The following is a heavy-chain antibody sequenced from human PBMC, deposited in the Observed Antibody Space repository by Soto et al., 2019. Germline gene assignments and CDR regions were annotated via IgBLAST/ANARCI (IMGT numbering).Heavy chain of an antibody. V-gene: IGHV3-11*06. CDR1: GFTFSDYY. CDR3: AAYNTSRHAAFDI. CDR2: ISSSSSYT. D-gene: IGHD1-20*01. J-gene: IGHJ3*02. Sequence: QVQLVESGGGLVKPGGSLRLSCAASGFTFSDYYMSWIRQAPGKGLEWVSYISSSSSYTNYADSVKGRFTISRDNAKNSLYLQMNSLRAEDTAVYYCAAYNTSRHAAFDIWGQGTMVIVSS.